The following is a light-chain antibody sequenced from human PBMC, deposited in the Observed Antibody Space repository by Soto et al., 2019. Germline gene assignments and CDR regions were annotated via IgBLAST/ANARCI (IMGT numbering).Light chain of an antibody. CDR3: QQYDKGPPTT. Sequence: ESVVTQSASSLSVSPVERATLSCRASQSVSSNVAWYQQKPGQAPRLLIHTASTRATHIPARFSGRGSGTDFTLNIDSLQSEDFATYYCQQYDKGPPTTFGQGTRLETK. CDR1: QSVSSN. CDR2: TAS. V-gene: IGKV3-15*01. J-gene: IGKJ5*01.